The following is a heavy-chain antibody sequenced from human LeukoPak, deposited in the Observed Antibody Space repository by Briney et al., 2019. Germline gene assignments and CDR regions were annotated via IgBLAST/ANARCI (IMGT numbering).Heavy chain of an antibody. CDR1: GGSISSSSYY. CDR2: IYYSGST. Sequence: SETLSLTRTVSGGSISSSSYYWGWIRQPPGKGLEWIGSIYYSGSTYYNPSLKSRVTISVDTSKNQFSLKLSSVTAADTAVYYCARLRREDSSGYPYYFDYWGQGTLVTVSS. V-gene: IGHV4-39*01. J-gene: IGHJ4*02. D-gene: IGHD3-22*01. CDR3: ARLRREDSSGYPYYFDY.